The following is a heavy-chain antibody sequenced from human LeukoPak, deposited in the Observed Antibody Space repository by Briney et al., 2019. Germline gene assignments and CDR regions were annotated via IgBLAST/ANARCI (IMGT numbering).Heavy chain of an antibody. V-gene: IGHV7-4-1*02. D-gene: IGHD6-13*01. J-gene: IGHJ1*01. CDR1: GYTLTELS. CDR2: INTNTGNP. Sequence: ASVKVSCKVSGYTLTELSMHWVRQAPGQGLEWMGWINTNTGNPTYAQGFTGRFVFSLDTSVSTAYLQISSLKAEDTAVYYCARGRSSSRFQHWGQGTLVTVSS. CDR3: ARGRSSSRFQH.